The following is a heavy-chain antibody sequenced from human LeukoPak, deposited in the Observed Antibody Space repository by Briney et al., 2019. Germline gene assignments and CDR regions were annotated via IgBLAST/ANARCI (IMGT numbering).Heavy chain of an antibody. Sequence: PGRSLRLSCAASGFTFSSYAMHWVRQAPSKGLEWVAVISYDGSNKYYADSVKGRFTISRDNSKNTLYLQMNSLRAEDTAVYYCARVESSSWYGALDIWGQGTMVTVSS. CDR1: GFTFSSYA. D-gene: IGHD6-13*01. CDR3: ARVESSSWYGALDI. J-gene: IGHJ3*02. V-gene: IGHV3-30-3*01. CDR2: ISYDGSNK.